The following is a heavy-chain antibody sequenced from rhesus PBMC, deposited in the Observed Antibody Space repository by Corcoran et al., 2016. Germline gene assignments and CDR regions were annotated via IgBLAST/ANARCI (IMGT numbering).Heavy chain of an antibody. CDR3: ARHLGSSYGWRFDV. D-gene: IGHD6-43*01. CDR2: IHDSTVNT. CDR1: GGSIRSSNC. Sequence: QVQLQESGPAVVKPSETLSLTYAVSGGSIRSSNCWDWIRQSQGKGLEWIGGIHDSTVNTVYSPSLKGRVTLSIDASQNQFSLKLSSVTAADTAVYFCARHLGSSYGWRFDVWGAGVLVTVSS. J-gene: IGHJ5-1*01. V-gene: IGHV4-93*02.